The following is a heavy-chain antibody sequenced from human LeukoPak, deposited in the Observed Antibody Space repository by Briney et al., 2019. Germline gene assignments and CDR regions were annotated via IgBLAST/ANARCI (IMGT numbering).Heavy chain of an antibody. D-gene: IGHD2-21*01. CDR2: INPSGGTT. Sequence: ASVKASCKASGYTFISYYMHWVRQAPGQGLEWMGIINPSGGTTSYAQELQGRVTMTRDTSTSTVYMELTSLRSEDTAVYYCARDLFRAAGSYYYGMDVWGQGSTVTVSS. J-gene: IGHJ6*02. CDR1: GYTFISYY. V-gene: IGHV1-46*04. CDR3: ARDLFRAAGSYYYGMDV.